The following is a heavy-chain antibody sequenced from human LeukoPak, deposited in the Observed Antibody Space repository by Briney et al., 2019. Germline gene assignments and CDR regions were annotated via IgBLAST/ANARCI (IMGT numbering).Heavy chain of an antibody. Sequence: SETLSLTCAVYGASFNVYYWSWIRQPPGKGLEWIGYIYYSGSTNYNPSLKSRVTISVDTSKKQFSLKLSSVTAADTAVYYCARVNWSGYDFRGAFDIWGQGKTVTVSS. CDR2: IYYSGST. J-gene: IGHJ3*02. CDR1: GASFNVYY. CDR3: ARVNWSGYDFRGAFDI. V-gene: IGHV4-59*01. D-gene: IGHD5-12*01.